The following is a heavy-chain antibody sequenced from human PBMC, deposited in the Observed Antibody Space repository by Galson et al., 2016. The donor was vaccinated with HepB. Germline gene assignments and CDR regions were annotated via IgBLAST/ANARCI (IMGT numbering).Heavy chain of an antibody. CDR3: VKEGYQELSDGAFDI. Sequence: SLRLSCAASGFTFSSYRMHWVRQAPGKGLEYVSGINSNGGRTYYTDPVKGRFTLSRDNSKNTVYLQMSSLRIEDTAVYFCVKEGYQELSDGAFDIWGQGTMVTVSS. CDR2: INSNGGRT. CDR1: GFTFSSYR. J-gene: IGHJ3*02. D-gene: IGHD2-2*01. V-gene: IGHV3-64D*06.